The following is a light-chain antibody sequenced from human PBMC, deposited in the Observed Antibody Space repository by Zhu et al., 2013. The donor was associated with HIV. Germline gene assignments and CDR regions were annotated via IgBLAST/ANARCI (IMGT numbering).Light chain of an antibody. CDR1: QSVLYSSNNKNY. V-gene: IGKV4-1*01. J-gene: IGKJ2*03. Sequence: DIVMTQSPDSLAVSLGERATINCKSSQSVLYSSNNKNYLAWYQQKPGQPPKLLIYWASTRESGVPDRFSGSGSGTDFTLTISSLQAEDVAVYYCQTILYTPYSFGQGTKLEIK. CDR2: WAS. CDR3: QTILYTPYS.